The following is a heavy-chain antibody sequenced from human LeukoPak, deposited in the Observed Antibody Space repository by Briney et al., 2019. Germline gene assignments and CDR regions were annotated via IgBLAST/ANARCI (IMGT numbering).Heavy chain of an antibody. J-gene: IGHJ4*02. CDR2: ISSSSSYI. CDR1: GFTFSTYW. Sequence: GGSLRLSCAASGFTFSTYWMHWVRQAPGKGLEWVSSISSSSSYIYYADSVKGRFTISRDNAKNSLYLQMNSLRAEDTAVYYCARVISSYSGYEQYYFDYWGQGTLVTASS. V-gene: IGHV3-21*01. D-gene: IGHD5-12*01. CDR3: ARVISSYSGYEQYYFDY.